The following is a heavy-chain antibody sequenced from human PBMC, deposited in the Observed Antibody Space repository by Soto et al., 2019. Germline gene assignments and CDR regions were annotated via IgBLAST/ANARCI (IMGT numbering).Heavy chain of an antibody. CDR3: ARDGVSPYYYGMDV. Sequence: PSETLSLTCTLAGGSISTGGYYWSWIRQHPWKGLDGIGYIYYSVSTYYNPSLKIRVTISVETSKNQFSLKLSSVTAEDTAVYYCARDGVSPYYYGMDVWGQGTTVTVSS. CDR2: IYYSVST. CDR1: GGSISTGGYY. V-gene: IGHV4-31*03. J-gene: IGHJ6*02.